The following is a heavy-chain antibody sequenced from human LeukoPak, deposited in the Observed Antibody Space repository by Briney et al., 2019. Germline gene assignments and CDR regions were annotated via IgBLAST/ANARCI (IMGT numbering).Heavy chain of an antibody. CDR1: GYTFTGYY. Sequence: ASVKVSCKASGYTFTGYYMHWVRQAPGQGLEWMGWINPNSGGTNYAQKFQGRVTMTRDTSISTAYMELSRLRSDDTAVYYCARHTYYDFWSGYDIDHWGQGTLVTVSS. V-gene: IGHV1-2*02. CDR3: ARHTYYDFWSGYDIDH. D-gene: IGHD3-3*01. J-gene: IGHJ4*02. CDR2: INPNSGGT.